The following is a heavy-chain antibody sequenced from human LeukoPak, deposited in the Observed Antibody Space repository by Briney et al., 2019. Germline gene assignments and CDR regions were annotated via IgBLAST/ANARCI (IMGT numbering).Heavy chain of an antibody. Sequence: GGSLRLSCAASGFTFNNYAMSWVRQAPGKGLEWVSAISGSGGSTYYADSVRGRFTISRDNSKNTLSLEMNSLRAEDTAVYYCAKGYILTGLTDWGQGSLVSVSS. V-gene: IGHV3-23*01. D-gene: IGHD3-9*01. CDR3: AKGYILTGLTD. CDR2: ISGSGGST. J-gene: IGHJ4*02. CDR1: GFTFNNYA.